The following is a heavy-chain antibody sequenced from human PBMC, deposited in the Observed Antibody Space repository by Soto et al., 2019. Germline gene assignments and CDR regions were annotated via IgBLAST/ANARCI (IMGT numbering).Heavy chain of an antibody. Sequence: SETLSLTCAVYGGSFSGYYWSWIRQPPGKGLEWIGEVNHSGSTNYNPSLKSRVTISVDTSKNQFSLKLSSVTAADTAVYYCARDHYVYDILTGYGYYYGMDVLGEGTTVTVSS. CDR3: ARDHYVYDILTGYGYYYGMDV. D-gene: IGHD3-9*01. CDR1: GGSFSGYY. J-gene: IGHJ6*04. CDR2: VNHSGST. V-gene: IGHV4-34*01.